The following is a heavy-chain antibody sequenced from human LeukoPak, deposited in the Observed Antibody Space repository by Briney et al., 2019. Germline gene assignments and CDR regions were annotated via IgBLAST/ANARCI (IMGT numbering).Heavy chain of an antibody. J-gene: IGHJ6*02. D-gene: IGHD3-10*01. CDR1: GFTFSSYS. Sequence: GGSLRLSCAASGFTFSSYSMNWVRQAPGKGLEWVSSISSSSSYIYYADSVKGRFTISRDNAKNSLYLQMNSLRAEDTAVYYCARVRTDRYYYGSGSYYSDYYGMDVWGQGTTVTVSS. V-gene: IGHV3-21*01. CDR2: ISSSSSYI. CDR3: ARVRTDRYYYGSGSYYSDYYGMDV.